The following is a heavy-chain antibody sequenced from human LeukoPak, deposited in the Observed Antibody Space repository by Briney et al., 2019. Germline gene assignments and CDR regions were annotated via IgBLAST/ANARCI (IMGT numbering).Heavy chain of an antibody. D-gene: IGHD1-26*01. V-gene: IGHV3-64*01. CDR3: ARDSATHFDY. CDR1: GFTFSSYA. CDR2: ISSNGGST. Sequence: GGSLRLSCAASGFTFSSYAMHWVRQAPGKGLEYVSAISSNGGSTYYANSAKGRFTISRDNSKNTLYLQMGSLRAEDMAVYYCARDSATHFDYWGQGTLVTVSS. J-gene: IGHJ4*02.